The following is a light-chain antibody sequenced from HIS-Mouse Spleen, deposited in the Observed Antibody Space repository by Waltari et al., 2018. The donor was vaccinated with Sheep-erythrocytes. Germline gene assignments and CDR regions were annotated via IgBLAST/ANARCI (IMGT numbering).Light chain of an antibody. Sequence: DIVMSQFTDSLAVSLGERATINCKSSQSVLYSSNNKNYLAWYQQKPGQPPKLLIYWASTRESGVPDRFSGSGSGTDFTLTISSLQAEDVAVYYCQQYYSTLTFGGGTKVEIK. J-gene: IGKJ4*01. V-gene: IGKV4-1*01. CDR3: QQYYSTLT. CDR2: WAS. CDR1: QSVLYSSNNKNY.